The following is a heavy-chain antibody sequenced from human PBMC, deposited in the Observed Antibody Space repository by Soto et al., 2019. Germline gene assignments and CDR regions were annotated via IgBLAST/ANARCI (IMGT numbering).Heavy chain of an antibody. D-gene: IGHD3-16*01. J-gene: IGHJ2*01. CDR1: GFTFSDPY. Sequence: EVQLVESGGGLVQPGGSLRLSCAASGFTFSDPYMDWVRQAPGKGLEWGGRTRNKANSYTTEYAASVKGRFTISRDDSRNSLYLQMNSLKTEDTAVYYCASIMTTAWYFDLWGRGTLVTVSS. V-gene: IGHV3-72*01. CDR2: TRNKANSYTT. CDR3: ASIMTTAWYFDL.